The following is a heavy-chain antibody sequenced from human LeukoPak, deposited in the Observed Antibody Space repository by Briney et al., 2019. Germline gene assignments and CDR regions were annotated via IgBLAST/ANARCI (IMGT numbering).Heavy chain of an antibody. CDR2: INSDGSRK. CDR3: ARGSPDFWSGYLIDY. J-gene: IGHJ4*02. Sequence: GGSLRLSCAASGFTFSSYWMHWVRHAPGKGLVWVSRINSDGSRKSYADYVKGRFTISRDNAKNTLYLQMNSLRAEDTAVYYCARGSPDFWSGYLIDYWGQGTLVTVSS. D-gene: IGHD3-3*01. V-gene: IGHV3-74*01. CDR1: GFTFSSYW.